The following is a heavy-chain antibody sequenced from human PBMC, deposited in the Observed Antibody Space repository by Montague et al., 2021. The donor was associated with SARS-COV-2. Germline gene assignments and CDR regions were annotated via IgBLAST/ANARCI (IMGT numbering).Heavy chain of an antibody. CDR1: GDSTSCPNCY. D-gene: IGHD4-17*01. CDR3: ARHRNYGDHSLDNWFHP. V-gene: IGHV4-39*01. Sequence: SETLSLTCTVSGDSTSCPNCYWGWIRQPPGKGLDWIGTIYNSGTTYYNQSLKSRLTISIDTSKNQFSLKLSSVTAADTAVYYCARHRNYGDHSLDNWFHPWGQGTLVTVSS. CDR2: IYNSGTT. J-gene: IGHJ5*02.